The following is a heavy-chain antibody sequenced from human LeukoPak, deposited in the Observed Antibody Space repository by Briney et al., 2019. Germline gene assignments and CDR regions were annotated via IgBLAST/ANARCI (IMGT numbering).Heavy chain of an antibody. CDR1: GGSISGSH. J-gene: IGHJ6*02. D-gene: IGHD2-21*02. Sequence: SETLSLTCLVSGGSISGSHWSWIRQPPGKGLEWIGYIHYTGSTDYNPSLRSRATLSIDMSKNQFSLRLSSVTAADTAVYYCARTGGDCSSGLCYYAMDVWGQGTTVTVS. V-gene: IGHV4-59*01. CDR3: ARTGGDCSSGLCYYAMDV. CDR2: IHYTGST.